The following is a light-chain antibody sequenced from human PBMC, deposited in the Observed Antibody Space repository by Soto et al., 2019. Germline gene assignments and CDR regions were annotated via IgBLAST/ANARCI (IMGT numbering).Light chain of an antibody. CDR2: DAS. V-gene: IGKV3-11*01. Sequence: EIVLTQSPATLSLFPGERATLSCRASQSVSSYLAWYQQKPGQAPRLLLYDASNRATGIPARFSSSGSGTDITLTSSSLEPDVFAVYYCQQRSNWITFGQGTRLEIE. CDR3: QQRSNWIT. CDR1: QSVSSY. J-gene: IGKJ5*01.